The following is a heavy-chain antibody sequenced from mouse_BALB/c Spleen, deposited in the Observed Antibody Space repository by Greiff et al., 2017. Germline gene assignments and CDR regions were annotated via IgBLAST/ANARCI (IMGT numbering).Heavy chain of an antibody. CDR3: ARQSTTVGGYAMDY. D-gene: IGHD1-1*01. CDR1: GFTFSSYG. J-gene: IGHJ4*01. Sequence: EVKLMESGGDLVKPGGSLKLSCAASGFTFSSYGMSWVRQTPDKRLEWVATISSGGSYTYYPDSVKGRFTISRDNAKNTLYLQMSSLKSEDTAMYYCARQSTTVGGYAMDYWGQGTSVTVSS. CDR2: ISSGGSYT. V-gene: IGHV5-6*01.